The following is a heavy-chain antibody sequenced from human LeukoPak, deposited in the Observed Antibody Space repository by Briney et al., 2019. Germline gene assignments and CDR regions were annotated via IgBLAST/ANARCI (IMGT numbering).Heavy chain of an antibody. CDR3: ARVGRSRGSLPNSYYYMDV. CDR2: IIPMFGST. D-gene: IGHD1-26*01. V-gene: IGHV1-69*05. Sequence: SVKVSCKASGDIFNSYSVSWVRQAPGQGLEYMGGIIPMFGSTNYAQKFQGRVTITTDQSTTTAYMELRSLTSEDTAVYYCARVGRSRGSLPNSYYYMDVWGKGTTVTVSS. CDR1: GDIFNSYS. J-gene: IGHJ6*03.